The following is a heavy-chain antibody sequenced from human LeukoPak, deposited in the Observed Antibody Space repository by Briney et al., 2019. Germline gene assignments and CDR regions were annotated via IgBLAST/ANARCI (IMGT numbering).Heavy chain of an antibody. J-gene: IGHJ4*02. V-gene: IGHV4-34*01. CDR1: GGSFSGYY. CDR2: INHSGST. D-gene: IGHD5-18*01. CDR3: ARDGYSYGNNFDY. Sequence: EASETLSLTCAVYGGSFSGYYWSWIRQPPGKGLEWIGEINHSGSTNYNPSLKSRVTISVDTSKNQFSLKLSSVTAADTAVYYCARDGYSYGNNFDYWGQGTLVTVSS.